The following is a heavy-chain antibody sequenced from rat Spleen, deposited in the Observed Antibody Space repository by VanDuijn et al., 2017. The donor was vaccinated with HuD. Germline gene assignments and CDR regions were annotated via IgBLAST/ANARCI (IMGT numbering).Heavy chain of an antibody. CDR1: GFTFSDYN. D-gene: IGHD4-3*01. CDR3: ARHNSGYGVMDA. CDR2: ISYAGSST. J-gene: IGHJ4*01. V-gene: IGHV5-7*01. Sequence: EVQLVESGGGLVQPGRSLKLSCAASGFTFSDYNMAWVRQAPKKGLEWVATISYAGSSTYYRDSVKGRFTISRDNAKSTLYLQMDSLRSEDTATFYCARHNSGYGVMDAWGQGASVTVSS.